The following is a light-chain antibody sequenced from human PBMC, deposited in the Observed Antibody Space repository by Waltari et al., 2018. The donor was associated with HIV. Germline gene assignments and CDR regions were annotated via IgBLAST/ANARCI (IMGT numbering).Light chain of an antibody. Sequence: QSVLTQPPSVSGAPGQTVTIPCDGSSSNIGAGYDVHWYKQVPGTSPKLVIYSNINRPSGVPDRFSASKSGTSASLAITGLQAEDEAHYYCQSHDRSLSGPWVFGGGTKLTVL. J-gene: IGLJ3*02. CDR3: QSHDRSLSGPWV. V-gene: IGLV1-40*01. CDR1: SSNIGAGYD. CDR2: SNI.